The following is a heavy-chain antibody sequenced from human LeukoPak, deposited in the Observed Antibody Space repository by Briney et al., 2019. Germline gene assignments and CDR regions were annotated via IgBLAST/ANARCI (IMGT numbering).Heavy chain of an antibody. Sequence: GGSLRLSCAASGYTFTSYALHWLRQAPGQRLEWVGWINGGNGNTKYSQKFQGGVTITRDTSATTAYMELSSLRSEDTAVYYCARTPYSSSWTFDYWGQGTLVTVSS. D-gene: IGHD6-13*01. J-gene: IGHJ4*02. CDR3: ARTPYSSSWTFDY. CDR2: INGGNGNT. CDR1: GYTFTSYA. V-gene: IGHV1-3*01.